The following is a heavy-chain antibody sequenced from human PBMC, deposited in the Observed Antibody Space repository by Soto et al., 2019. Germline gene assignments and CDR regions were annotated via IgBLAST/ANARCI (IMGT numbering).Heavy chain of an antibody. CDR3: ARGLVFGVAIPLFDP. Sequence: SETLSLTCTVSGGSVSRRSYYWSWIRQPPGKGLEWIGHMYYSGTTNYQPSLKSRVTISADTSQNQFSLKLSSVSAADTAVYYCARGLVFGVAIPLFDPWGQGTLVTVSS. CDR2: MYYSGTT. V-gene: IGHV4-61*01. D-gene: IGHD3-3*01. CDR1: GGSVSRRSYY. J-gene: IGHJ5*02.